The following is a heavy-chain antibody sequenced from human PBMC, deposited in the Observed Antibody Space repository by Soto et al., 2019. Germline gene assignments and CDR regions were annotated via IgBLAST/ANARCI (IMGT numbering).Heavy chain of an antibody. CDR2: IIAIFGTA. CDR1: GYTFTSYG. V-gene: IGHV1-69*13. Sequence: SVKVSCKASGYTFTSYGISWVRQAPGQGLEWMGGIIAIFGTANYAQKFQGRVTITADESTSTAYMELSSLRSEDTAVYYCARDKLPPHYYDSSGYDRFDYWGQGTLVTVSS. J-gene: IGHJ4*02. CDR3: ARDKLPPHYYDSSGYDRFDY. D-gene: IGHD3-22*01.